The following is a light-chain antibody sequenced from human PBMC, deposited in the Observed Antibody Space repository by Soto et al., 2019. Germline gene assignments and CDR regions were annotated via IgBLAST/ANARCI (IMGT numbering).Light chain of an antibody. Sequence: QSALTQPHSVSGSPGQSVTISCTGTSSDVGGYSYVSWYQQHPGKAPELIIYDVTERPSGVPDRFSGSKSGNTASLTISGLQVEDEADYYCCSYTGSYSYVFGIGTKLTVL. CDR3: CSYTGSYSYV. CDR1: SSDVGGYSY. CDR2: DVT. V-gene: IGLV2-11*01. J-gene: IGLJ1*01.